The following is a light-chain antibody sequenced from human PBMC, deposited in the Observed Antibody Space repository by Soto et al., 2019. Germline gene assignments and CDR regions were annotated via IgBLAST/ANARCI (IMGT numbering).Light chain of an antibody. CDR1: QSISSSY. CDR2: GAS. V-gene: IGKV3-20*01. CDR3: QQYNGWPIT. Sequence: EIVLTQSPGTLSLSPGKRATLSCRASQSISSSYLAWYQQRPGQAPRLLIYGASSRATGIPDRFSGSGSGTEFTLTISSLQSEDFAVYYCQQYNGWPITFGQGTRLEI. J-gene: IGKJ5*01.